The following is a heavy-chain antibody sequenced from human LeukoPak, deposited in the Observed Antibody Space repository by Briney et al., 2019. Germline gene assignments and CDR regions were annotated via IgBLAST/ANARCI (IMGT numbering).Heavy chain of an antibody. CDR2: IYYSGST. D-gene: IGHD3-22*01. Sequence: PSETLSLTRTVSGGSISSYYWNWLRQPPGKGLGWIGYIYYSGSTNYNPSLKSRVTTSVDTSKNQFSLKLSSVTAADTAVYYCTRDRLGYYDRSCLDDWGQGTLVTVSS. V-gene: IGHV4-59*01. CDR1: GGSISSYY. J-gene: IGHJ4*02. CDR3: TRDRLGYYDRSCLDD.